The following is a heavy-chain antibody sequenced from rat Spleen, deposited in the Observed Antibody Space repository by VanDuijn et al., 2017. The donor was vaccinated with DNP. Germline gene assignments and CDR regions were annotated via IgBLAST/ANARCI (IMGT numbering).Heavy chain of an antibody. CDR2: INPDGGST. V-gene: IGHV5-58*01. CDR3: AKNRYGGYQPYAMDV. Sequence: EVQLVESGGGLVQSGRSLKLSCIASGFTFSSYWMFWVRQAPGEGLEWIASINPDGGSTYYPDSVRGRFTISRDNAKSTLYLQMDSLRSEDTATYYCAKNRYGGYQPYAMDVWGQGTSVTVSS. D-gene: IGHD1-11*01. CDR1: GFTFSSYW. J-gene: IGHJ4*01.